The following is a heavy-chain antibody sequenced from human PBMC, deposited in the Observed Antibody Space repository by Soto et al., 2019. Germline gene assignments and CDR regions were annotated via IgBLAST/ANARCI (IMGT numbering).Heavy chain of an antibody. Sequence: QVQLVESGGASVKPGGSLRLSCAASGFTFSGYYMSWIRQAPGKGLEWVAWIESTGTYTNYAASVKGRFTISRDNSKNSLYLQMNSRRAEDTALYYGVRELGGSHVWGRATTVTVPS. CDR1: GFTFSGYY. CDR2: IESTGTYT. J-gene: IGHJ6*02. D-gene: IGHD6-25*01. CDR3: VRELGGSHV. V-gene: IGHV3-11*05.